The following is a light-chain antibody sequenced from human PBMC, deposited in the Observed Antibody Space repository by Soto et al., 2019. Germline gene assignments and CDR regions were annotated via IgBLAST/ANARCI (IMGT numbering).Light chain of an antibody. CDR1: QSVSSN. J-gene: IGKJ1*01. Sequence: EIVMTQSPATLSVSPGERATISCRASQSVSSNLAWYQQKPGQAPRLLIYGASTRATGIPARFSGSGSGTELTLTISSLQSEDFAVYYCQQYNNWPQTFGQGTKVEIK. CDR3: QQYNNWPQT. CDR2: GAS. V-gene: IGKV3-15*01.